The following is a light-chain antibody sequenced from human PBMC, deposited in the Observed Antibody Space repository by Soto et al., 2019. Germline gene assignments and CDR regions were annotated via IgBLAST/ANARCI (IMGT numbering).Light chain of an antibody. Sequence: DIQMTQSPSSLSASVGDRVTITCRASQSISSYFNRYQQKPGKAPKLLIYAASSLQSGVPSRFSGSGSGTDFTLTISILQPDDFATYYFQQIYITPPTFGQGTMMEIK. CDR1: QSISSY. V-gene: IGKV1-39*01. CDR2: AAS. J-gene: IGKJ2*01. CDR3: QQIYITPPT.